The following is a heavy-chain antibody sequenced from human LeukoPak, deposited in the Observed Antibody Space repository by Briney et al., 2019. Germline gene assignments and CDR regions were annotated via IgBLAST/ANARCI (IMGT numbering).Heavy chain of an antibody. Sequence: PGGSLRLSCAASGFTFSSYSMNWVRQAPGKGLEWVSSISSSSYIYYADSVKGRFTISRDNAKNSLYLQMNSLRAEDTAVYYCARETTYNWNYEGRAFDYWGQGTLVTVSS. V-gene: IGHV3-21*01. D-gene: IGHD1-7*01. CDR1: GFTFSSYS. J-gene: IGHJ4*02. CDR2: ISSSSYI. CDR3: ARETTYNWNYEGRAFDY.